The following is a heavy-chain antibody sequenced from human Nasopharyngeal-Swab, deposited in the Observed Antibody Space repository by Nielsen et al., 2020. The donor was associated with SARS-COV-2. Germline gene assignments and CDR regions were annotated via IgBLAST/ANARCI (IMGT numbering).Heavy chain of an antibody. J-gene: IGHJ4*02. D-gene: IGHD3-10*01. V-gene: IGHV3-30-3*01. Sequence: GESLKISCAASGFTFSSYAMHWVRQAPGKGLEWVAVISYDGSKKYYADSVKGRFTISRDNSKNTLYLQMNSLRAEDTAVYYCARDLGSYLDYWGQGTLVTVSS. CDR1: GFTFSSYA. CDR2: ISYDGSKK. CDR3: ARDLGSYLDY.